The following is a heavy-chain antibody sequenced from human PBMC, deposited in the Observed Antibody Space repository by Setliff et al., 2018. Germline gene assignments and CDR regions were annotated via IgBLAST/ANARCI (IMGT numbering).Heavy chain of an antibody. Sequence: SETLSLTCAVYGGPFSGYYWSWIRQPPGEGLEWIGEINHSGSTNCNPSLKSRVTISVDTSKNQFSLKLTSVTAADTAVYYCARVPPKDSGSFYWDAFDIWGQGTMVTVSS. V-gene: IGHV4-34*01. J-gene: IGHJ3*02. D-gene: IGHD1-26*01. CDR1: GGPFSGYY. CDR2: INHSGST. CDR3: ARVPPKDSGSFYWDAFDI.